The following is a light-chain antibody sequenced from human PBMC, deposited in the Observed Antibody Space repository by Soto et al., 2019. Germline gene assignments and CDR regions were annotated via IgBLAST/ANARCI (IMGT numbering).Light chain of an antibody. Sequence: DIPMTQSPSTLSASVGDRVTITCRASQSISSWLAWYQQKPGKAPKPLIYKASSLESGVPSRFSGSGSGTEVTLTISSLQPDDFATYYCQQYNSYPLTFGGGTKVEIK. J-gene: IGKJ4*01. CDR1: QSISSW. CDR3: QQYNSYPLT. V-gene: IGKV1-5*03. CDR2: KAS.